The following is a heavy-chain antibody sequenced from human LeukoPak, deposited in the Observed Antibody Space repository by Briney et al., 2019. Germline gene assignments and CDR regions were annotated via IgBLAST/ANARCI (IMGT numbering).Heavy chain of an antibody. J-gene: IGHJ4*02. Sequence: SETLSLTCTVPGGSISTSGYYWGWIRQPPGEGLEWIGTIFYSGSTSYNPSLKSRVTISVDTSKNQFSLKLSSVTAADTAVYYCARHYQLLHFDFWGQGTLVTVSS. D-gene: IGHD2-2*01. CDR3: ARHYQLLHFDF. CDR2: IFYSGST. V-gene: IGHV4-39*01. CDR1: GGSISTSGYY.